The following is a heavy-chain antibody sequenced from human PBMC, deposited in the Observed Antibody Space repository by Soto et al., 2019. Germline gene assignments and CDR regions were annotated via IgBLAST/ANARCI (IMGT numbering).Heavy chain of an antibody. CDR2: IYYSGST. J-gene: IGHJ4*02. D-gene: IGHD6-13*01. V-gene: IGHV4-31*03. CDR1: GGSISSGGYY. Sequence: SETLSLTCTVSGGSISSGGYYWSWIRQHPGKGLEWIGYIYYSGSTYYNPSLKSRVTISVDTSKNQFSLKLSSVTAADTAVYYCARKNGLIAAPGLDYWGQGTLVTVSS. CDR3: ARKNGLIAAPGLDY.